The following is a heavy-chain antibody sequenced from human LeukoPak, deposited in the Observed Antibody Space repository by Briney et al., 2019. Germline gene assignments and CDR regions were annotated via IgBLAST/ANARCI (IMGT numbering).Heavy chain of an antibody. CDR1: GFTFSSYV. Sequence: GGSLRLSCAASGFTFSSYVMYWVRQAPGKGLEYVSSISSNGGSTYYANSVKGRFTISRDNSKNTLYLQMGSLRAEDMAVYYCARGGQSKYDSSGYLNYFDYGGEGTLVTVSS. J-gene: IGHJ4*02. CDR3: ARGGQSKYDSSGYLNYFDY. V-gene: IGHV3-64*01. D-gene: IGHD3-22*01. CDR2: ISSNGGST.